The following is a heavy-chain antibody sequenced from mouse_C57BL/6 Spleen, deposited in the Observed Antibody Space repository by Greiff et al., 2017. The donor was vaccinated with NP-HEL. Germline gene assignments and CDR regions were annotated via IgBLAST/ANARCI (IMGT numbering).Heavy chain of an antibody. CDR3: ARRDYDGSSPYYFDY. CDR1: GYTFTDYY. D-gene: IGHD1-1*01. J-gene: IGHJ2*01. V-gene: IGHV1-26*01. Sequence: EVQLQQSGPELVKPGASVKISCKASGYTFTDYYMNWVKQSHGKSLEWIGDINPNNGGTSYNQKFKGKATLTVDKSSSTAYMELRSLTSEDSAVYYCARRDYDGSSPYYFDYWGQGTTLTVSS. CDR2: INPNNGGT.